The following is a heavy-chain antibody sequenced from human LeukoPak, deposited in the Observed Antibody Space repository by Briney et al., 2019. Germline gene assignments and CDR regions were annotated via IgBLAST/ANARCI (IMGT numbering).Heavy chain of an antibody. CDR3: ARERSRYCSGGSCYSTDHDY. CDR1: GGSFSGYY. D-gene: IGHD2-15*01. J-gene: IGHJ4*02. V-gene: IGHV4-34*01. Sequence: PSETLSLTCAVHGGSFSGYYWSWIRQPPGKGLEWIGEINHSGSTNYNPSLKSRVTISVDTSKNQFSLKLSSVTAADTAVYYCARERSRYCSGGSCYSTDHDYWGQGTLVTVSS. CDR2: INHSGST.